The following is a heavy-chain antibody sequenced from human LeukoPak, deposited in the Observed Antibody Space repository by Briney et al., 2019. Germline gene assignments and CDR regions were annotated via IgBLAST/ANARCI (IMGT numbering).Heavy chain of an antibody. CDR3: AKLQAGYYDSSGYHFDY. CDR1: GFTFSIYA. V-gene: IGHV3-23*01. D-gene: IGHD3-22*01. Sequence: GGSLRLSCADSGFTFSIYAMSWVRQAPGKGLEWVSTVSPSGGSTHYADSVKGRFTISRDNSKNTLYLQMNSLRADDTAVYYCAKLQAGYYDSSGYHFDYWGQGTLVTVSS. J-gene: IGHJ4*02. CDR2: VSPSGGST.